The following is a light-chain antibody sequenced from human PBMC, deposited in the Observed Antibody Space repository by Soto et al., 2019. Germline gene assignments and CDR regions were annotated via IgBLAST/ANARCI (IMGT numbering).Light chain of an antibody. CDR1: QSVSRR. Sequence: EVVLTQSPGNLSLSPGGRATLSCRASQSVSRRLAWYQQRPGQSPRLLISGASMRASGVPVRFIGSGSGTDFTLTITRLEPEDFAVYYCQQRSNWKLTFGGGTKVDIK. CDR3: QQRSNWKLT. V-gene: IGKV3-11*01. CDR2: GAS. J-gene: IGKJ4*01.